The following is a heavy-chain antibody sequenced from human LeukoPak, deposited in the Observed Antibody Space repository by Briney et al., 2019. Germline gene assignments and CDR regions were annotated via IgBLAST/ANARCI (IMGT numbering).Heavy chain of an antibody. J-gene: IGHJ5*02. D-gene: IGHD2-2*01. CDR3: ARHASSSTSWLPA. V-gene: IGHV4-59*08. CDR2: IYYSGNT. CDR1: GASISTYY. Sequence: PSETLSLTCTVSGASISTYYWSWIRQPPGKGLEWIANIYYSGNTNYNPSLKSRVSISVDTSKNQLSLKVSSVTAADTAVYFCARHASSSTSWLPAWGQGTLVTVPS.